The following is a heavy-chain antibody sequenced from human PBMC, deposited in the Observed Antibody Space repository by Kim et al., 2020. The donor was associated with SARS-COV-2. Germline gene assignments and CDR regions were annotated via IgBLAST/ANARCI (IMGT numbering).Heavy chain of an antibody. CDR3: AKDRIAAAGTDDY. Sequence: YAESVKGRFTIARDNSKNTLYLEVNSQRGEDTAVYYCAKDRIAAAGTDDYWGQGTLVTVSS. D-gene: IGHD6-13*01. J-gene: IGHJ4*02. V-gene: IGHV3-23*01.